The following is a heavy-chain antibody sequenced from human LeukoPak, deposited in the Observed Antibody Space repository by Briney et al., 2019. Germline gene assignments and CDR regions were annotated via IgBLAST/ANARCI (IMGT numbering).Heavy chain of an antibody. J-gene: IGHJ4*02. CDR1: GFTFSSYG. V-gene: IGHV3-33*08. CDR3: ARDRNFGAVAGEGYFDY. Sequence: QAGGSLRLSCAASGFTFSSYGMHWVRQAPGKGLEWVAVIWYDGSNKYYADSVKGRFTISRDNSKNTLYLQMNNLRAEDTAVYYCARDRNFGAVAGEGYFDYWGQGTLVTVSS. D-gene: IGHD6-19*01. CDR2: IWYDGSNK.